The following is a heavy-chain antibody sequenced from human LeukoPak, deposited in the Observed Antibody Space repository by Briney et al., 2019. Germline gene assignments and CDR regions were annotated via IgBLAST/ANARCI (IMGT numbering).Heavy chain of an antibody. J-gene: IGHJ4*02. D-gene: IGHD5-18*01. Sequence: GGSLRLSCAASGFTFSNYEMNWVRQAPGKGLEWVSYISGSGSTIYYADSVKGRFTISRDNAKDSLYLQMNSLRAEDTAVYYCARVRSGYSHENYFDYWGQGTLVIVSP. CDR1: GFTFSNYE. V-gene: IGHV3-48*03. CDR2: ISGSGSTI. CDR3: ARVRSGYSHENYFDY.